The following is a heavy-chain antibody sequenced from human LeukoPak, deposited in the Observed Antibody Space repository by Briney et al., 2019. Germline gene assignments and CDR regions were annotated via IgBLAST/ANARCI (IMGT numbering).Heavy chain of an antibody. CDR3: AKSKLAYCGGDCYSGFDY. CDR2: ISGSGGST. J-gene: IGHJ4*02. V-gene: IGHV3-23*01. D-gene: IGHD2-21*02. Sequence: PGGSLRLFCAASGFTFSSYAMRWARQAPGKGLEWVSAISGSGGSTYYAHSVKGRFTISRDNSKNTLYLQVNSLRAEDTAVYYCAKSKLAYCGGDCYSGFDYWGQGTLVTVSS. CDR1: GFTFSSYA.